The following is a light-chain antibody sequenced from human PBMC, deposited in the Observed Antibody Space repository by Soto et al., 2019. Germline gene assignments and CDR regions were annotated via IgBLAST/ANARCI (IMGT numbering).Light chain of an antibody. CDR1: SSNTGAGYD. CDR2: GNS. J-gene: IGLJ2*01. V-gene: IGLV1-40*01. Sequence: QLVLTQPPSVSGAPGQRVTISCTGSSSNTGAGYDVHWYQQLPGTAPKLLIYGNSNRPSGVPDRFSGSKSGTSASLAITGLQAEDEADYYCQSCDSSLSGYVVFGGGTKVTVL. CDR3: QSCDSSLSGYVV.